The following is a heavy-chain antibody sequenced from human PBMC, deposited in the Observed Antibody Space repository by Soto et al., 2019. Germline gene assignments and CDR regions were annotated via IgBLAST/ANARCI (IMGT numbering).Heavy chain of an antibody. CDR3: ARGGYDILTGYRLPDY. CDR1: GGSISSGGYY. D-gene: IGHD3-9*01. J-gene: IGHJ4*02. V-gene: IGHV4-31*03. CDR2: IYYSGST. Sequence: QVQLQESGPGLVKPSQTLSLTCTVSGGSISSGGYYWSWIRQHPGKGLEWIGSIYYSGSTYYNPSLKSRVTISVDTSKNQFSLKLSSVTAADTAVYYCARGGYDILTGYRLPDYWGQGTLVTVSS.